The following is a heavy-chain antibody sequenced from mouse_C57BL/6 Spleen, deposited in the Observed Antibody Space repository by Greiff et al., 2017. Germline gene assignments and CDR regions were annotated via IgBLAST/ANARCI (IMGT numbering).Heavy chain of an antibody. Sequence: VKLQESGPELVKPGASVKISCKASGYSFTSYYIHWVKQRPGQGLEWIGWIYPGSGNTKYNEKFKGKATLTADTSSSTAYMQLSSLTSEDSAVYYCASGGNYGNYYAMDYWGQGTSVTVSS. CDR3: ASGGNYGNYYAMDY. D-gene: IGHD1-1*01. V-gene: IGHV1-66*01. CDR2: IYPGSGNT. CDR1: GYSFTSYY. J-gene: IGHJ4*01.